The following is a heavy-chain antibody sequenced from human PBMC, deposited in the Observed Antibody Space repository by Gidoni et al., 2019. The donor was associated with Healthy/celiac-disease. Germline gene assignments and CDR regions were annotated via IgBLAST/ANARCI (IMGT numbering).Heavy chain of an antibody. CDR1: GGPIISYS. V-gene: IGHV4-4*07. Sequence: QVQLQESGPGLVKPSETLSLTCPVSGGPIISYSWSWIRQPAGKVLEWIGRIYTSGGTNYTPSLKSRVTMSVDTSKIQFSLKLSSVTASDTAVYYCARDPAGPMSNDAFDIWGQGTMVTVSS. D-gene: IGHD3-10*02. CDR2: IYTSGGT. CDR3: ARDPAGPMSNDAFDI. J-gene: IGHJ3*02.